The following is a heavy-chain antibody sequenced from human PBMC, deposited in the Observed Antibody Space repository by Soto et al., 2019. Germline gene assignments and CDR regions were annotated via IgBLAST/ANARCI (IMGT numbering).Heavy chain of an antibody. V-gene: IGHV5-51*01. D-gene: IGHD2-21*01. CDR2: IYPGDSDT. J-gene: IGHJ1*01. Sequence: EIQLVQSGAEVKKPWESLKISCKGSGYTFTRNWIAWVRQIPGKGLEWMGIIYPGDSDTRYSPSFQGQVTISADTSLNTAYVQCSSLMASDTAMYYCAGHLGTEESDCNWGQGTLVTVSS. CDR1: GYTFTRNW. CDR3: AGHLGTEESDCN.